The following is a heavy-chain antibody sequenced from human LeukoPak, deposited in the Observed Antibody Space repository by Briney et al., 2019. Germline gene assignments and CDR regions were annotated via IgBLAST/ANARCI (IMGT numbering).Heavy chain of an antibody. CDR1: GFTFSSYA. V-gene: IGHV3-23*01. CDR2: ISGSDSTP. Sequence: HARGSLRLSCGAYGFTFSSYAMTWVRQAPGKGLEWVSTISGSDSTPYYADSERGRFPISSDNSKITLYLQMNSLTAEDTALYYCAKDPATVRGESWGQGTLLTVSS. D-gene: IGHD3-10*01. J-gene: IGHJ5*02. CDR3: AKDPATVRGES.